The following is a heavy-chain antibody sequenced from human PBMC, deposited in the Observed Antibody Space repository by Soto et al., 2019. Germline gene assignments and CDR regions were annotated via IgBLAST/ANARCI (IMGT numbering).Heavy chain of an antibody. Sequence: GGFLRLSCAASGFTFDDYSMHWVRQAPGKGLEWVSYISWDGGSTYYADSVKGRFTISRDNTKNSLYLLMNSLRAEDTAVYYCAREFGVVTPYYYMAFWGKGTTVPVSS. CDR3: AREFGVVTPYYYMAF. J-gene: IGHJ6*03. V-gene: IGHV3-43*01. CDR1: GFTFDDYS. D-gene: IGHD3-3*01. CDR2: ISWDGGST.